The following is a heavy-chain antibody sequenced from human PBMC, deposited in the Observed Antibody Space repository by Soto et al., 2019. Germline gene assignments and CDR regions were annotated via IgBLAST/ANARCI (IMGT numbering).Heavy chain of an antibody. CDR1: GFTFSSYA. V-gene: IGHV3-23*01. D-gene: IGHD2-15*01. J-gene: IGHJ4*02. CDR3: AKEMVAAAYVETSPFDL. CDR2: VDGSGGDT. Sequence: EVRLLESGGGLVQPGGSLKLSCAASGFTFSSYAMGWLRQAPGTGPEWVAFVDGSGGDTSFADSVKGRFTISRDNSKNSLYLHMNRLRAEDTAIYYCAKEMVAAAYVETSPFDLWGQGTLVTVSS.